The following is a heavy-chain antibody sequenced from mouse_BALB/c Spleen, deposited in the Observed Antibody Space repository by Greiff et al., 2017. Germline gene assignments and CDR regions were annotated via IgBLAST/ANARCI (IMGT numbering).Heavy chain of an antibody. CDR2: ISSGGST. Sequence: EVLLVESGGGLVKPGGSLKLSCAASGFTFSSYAMSWVRQTPEKRLEWVASISSGGSTYYPDSVKGRFTISSDNARNIRYLQMSSLRSEDTGMYYCAREGRGNFDVWGAGTTVTVSS. J-gene: IGHJ1*01. CDR1: GFTFSSYA. CDR3: AREGRGNFDV. V-gene: IGHV5-6-5*01.